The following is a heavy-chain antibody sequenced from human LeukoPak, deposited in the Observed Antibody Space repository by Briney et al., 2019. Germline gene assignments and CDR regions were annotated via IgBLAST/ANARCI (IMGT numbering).Heavy chain of an antibody. CDR3: ARGKTIPSGVFDY. CDR1: GFTFSTYA. J-gene: IGHJ4*02. V-gene: IGHV3-48*01. D-gene: IGHD3-10*01. CDR2: LSGSSSKI. Sequence: PGGSLRLSCAASGFTFSTYAMNWVRQAPGQGLEWVSYLSGSSSKIYYADSVKGRFTISRDNAKNSLYLQMNSLRAGDTAVYYCARGKTIPSGVFDYWGQGTLVTVSS.